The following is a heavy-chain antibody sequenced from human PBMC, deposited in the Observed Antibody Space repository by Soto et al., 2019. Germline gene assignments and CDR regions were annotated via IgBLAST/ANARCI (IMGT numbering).Heavy chain of an antibody. CDR1: GGSVSSGSYY. J-gene: IGHJ5*02. CDR3: ARVGGYCSGGSCSAWFDP. CDR2: IYYSGST. D-gene: IGHD2-15*01. V-gene: IGHV4-61*01. Sequence: PSETLSLTCTVSGGSVSSGSYYWSWIRQPPGKGLEWIGYIYYSGSTNYNPSLKSRVTISVDTSKNQFSLKLSSVTAADTAVYYCARVGGYCSGGSCSAWFDPWGQGTLVTVSS.